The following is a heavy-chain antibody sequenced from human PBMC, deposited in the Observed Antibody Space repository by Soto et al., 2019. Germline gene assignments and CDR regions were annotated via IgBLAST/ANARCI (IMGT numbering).Heavy chain of an antibody. Sequence: PSETLSLTCTVSGGSISSGGYYWSWIRQHPGKGLEWIGYIYYSGSTYYNPSLKSRVTISVDTSKNQFSLKLSSVTAADTAVYYCARVVPAATFDPWGQGNLVPVSS. CDR3: ARVVPAATFDP. CDR1: GGSISSGGYY. J-gene: IGHJ5*02. V-gene: IGHV4-31*03. D-gene: IGHD2-2*01. CDR2: IYYSGST.